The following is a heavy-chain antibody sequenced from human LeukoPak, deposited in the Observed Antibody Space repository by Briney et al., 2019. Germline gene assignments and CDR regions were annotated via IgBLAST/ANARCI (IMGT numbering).Heavy chain of an antibody. D-gene: IGHD3-3*01. CDR3: ARDRNDFWSGYPYYYYYGMDV. CDR2: ISSSSSYI. V-gene: IGHV3-21*01. CDR1: GFTFSSYS. J-gene: IGHJ6*02. Sequence: GGSLRFSCAASGFTFSSYSMNWVRQAPGKGLEWVSSISSSSSYIYYADSVKGRFTISRDNAKNSLYLQMNSLRAEDTAVYYCARDRNDFWSGYPYYYYYGMDVWGQGTTVTVSS.